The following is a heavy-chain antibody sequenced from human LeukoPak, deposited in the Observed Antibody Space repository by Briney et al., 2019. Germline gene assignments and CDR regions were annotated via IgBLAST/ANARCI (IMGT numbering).Heavy chain of an antibody. D-gene: IGHD4-11*01. J-gene: IGHJ4*02. V-gene: IGHV3-30*02. CDR2: IRYDGSNK. CDR1: GFIFSDYY. CDR3: AKVDDYSNYDLDY. Sequence: GGSLRLSCVASGFIFSDYYMNWVRQAPGKGLEWVAFIRYDGSNKYYADSVKGRFTISRDNSKNTLYLQMNSLRAEDTAVYYCAKVDDYSNYDLDYWGQGTLVTVSS.